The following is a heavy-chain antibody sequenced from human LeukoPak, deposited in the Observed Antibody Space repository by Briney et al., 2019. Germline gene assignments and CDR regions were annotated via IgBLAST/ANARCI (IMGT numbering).Heavy chain of an antibody. CDR1: GGSFSGYY. V-gene: IGHV4-34*01. D-gene: IGHD5-18*01. CDR3: AFTQLWSLGLSDD. Sequence: SETLSLTCAVYGGSFSGYYWSWIRQPPGKGLGWIGEINHSGSTNYNPSLKSRVTISVDTSKNQFSLKLSSVTAADTAVYYCAFTQLWSLGLSDDWGQGTLVTVSS. J-gene: IGHJ4*02. CDR2: INHSGST.